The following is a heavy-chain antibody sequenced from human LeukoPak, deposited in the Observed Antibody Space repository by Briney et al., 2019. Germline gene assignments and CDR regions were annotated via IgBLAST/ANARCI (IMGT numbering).Heavy chain of an antibody. CDR3: ARVPHGETVFGVVLYWLDP. Sequence: SETLSLTCTVSGYSMRSDYYWGWIRQPPGKGLEWVGSTYHSGSTNYNPSLKSRVTISVDTSKNQFSLKLNSVTAADTAVYYCARVPHGETVFGVVLYWLDPWGQGTLVTVFS. D-gene: IGHD3-3*01. CDR2: TYHSGST. J-gene: IGHJ5*02. CDR1: GYSMRSDYY. V-gene: IGHV4-38-2*02.